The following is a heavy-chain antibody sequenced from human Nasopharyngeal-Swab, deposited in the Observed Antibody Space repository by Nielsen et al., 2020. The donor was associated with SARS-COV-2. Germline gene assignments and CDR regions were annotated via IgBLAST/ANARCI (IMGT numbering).Heavy chain of an antibody. V-gene: IGHV3-30*18. CDR2: ISYYGSNK. CDR1: GFTFSSYG. CDR3: AKAYGGYVPFDY. Sequence: GESLKISCAASGFTFSSYGMHWVRQAPGKGLEWVAVISYYGSNKYYADSVKGRFTISRNNSKNTLYLQMNSLRAEDTAVYYCAKAYGGYVPFDYWGQGTLVTVSS. D-gene: IGHD5-12*01. J-gene: IGHJ4*02.